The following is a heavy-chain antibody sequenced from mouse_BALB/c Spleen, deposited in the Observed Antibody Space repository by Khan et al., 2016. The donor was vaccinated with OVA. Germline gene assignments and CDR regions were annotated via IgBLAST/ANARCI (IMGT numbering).Heavy chain of an antibody. D-gene: IGHD3-1*01. CDR3: ARGGSSGPAWFAY. CDR1: GYSITSGYF. J-gene: IGHJ3*01. CDR2: IRYDGTS. V-gene: IGHV3-6*02. Sequence: EVQLQESGPGLVKPSQSLSLTCSVTGYSITSGYFWNWIRQFPGNNLEWMGYIRYDGTSNYNPSLKNRISITRDTPKNHFFLKLNSVTPEDTATYYCARGGSSGPAWFAYWGQGTLVTVSA.